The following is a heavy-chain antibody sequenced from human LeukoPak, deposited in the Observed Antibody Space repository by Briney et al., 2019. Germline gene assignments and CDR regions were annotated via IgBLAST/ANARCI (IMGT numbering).Heavy chain of an antibody. Sequence: GGSLRLSCAASGFTSSSYEMNWVRQAPGKGLGWVSYISSSGSTIYYADSVKGRFTISRDNAKNSLYLQMNSLRAEDTAVYYCAELGITMIGGVWGKGTTVTISS. CDR2: ISSSGSTI. CDR1: GFTSSSYE. V-gene: IGHV3-48*03. D-gene: IGHD3-10*02. CDR3: AELGITMIGGV. J-gene: IGHJ6*04.